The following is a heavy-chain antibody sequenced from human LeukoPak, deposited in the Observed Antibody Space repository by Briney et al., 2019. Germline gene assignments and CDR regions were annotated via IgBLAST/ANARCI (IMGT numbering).Heavy chain of an antibody. Sequence: NPGGSLRLSCSASGFTFSSYSVNWVRQATGKGLEWVSFISSSSSYIYQADSVKGRFTISRDNAKNSLYLQMNSLRAEDTAVYYCARGGSYYDYWGQGTLVTVSS. D-gene: IGHD1-26*01. J-gene: IGHJ4*02. V-gene: IGHV3-21*01. CDR3: ARGGSYYDY. CDR2: ISSSSSYI. CDR1: GFTFSSYS.